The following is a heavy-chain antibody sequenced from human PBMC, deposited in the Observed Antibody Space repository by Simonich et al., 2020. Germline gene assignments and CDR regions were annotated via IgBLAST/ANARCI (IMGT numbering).Heavy chain of an antibody. D-gene: IGHD1-26*01. CDR1: GFTFSSYA. V-gene: IGHV3-23*01. J-gene: IGHJ5*02. CDR3: AKDSSLVGATDWFDP. Sequence: EVQLLESGGGLVQPGGSLRLSCAASGFTFSSYAMGWVRQAEGKGLEWVSAIRGSGGSTKYADSVKGRFTISRDNSKNTLYLQMNSLRAEDTAVYYCAKDSSLVGATDWFDPWGQGTLVTVSS. CDR2: IRGSGGST.